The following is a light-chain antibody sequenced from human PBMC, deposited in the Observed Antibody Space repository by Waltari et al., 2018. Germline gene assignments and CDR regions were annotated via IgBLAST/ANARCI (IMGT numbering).Light chain of an antibody. J-gene: IGKJ1*01. CDR1: QSVSTY. Sequence: EIVLTQSPGTLSLSPGARATLSCRASQSVSTYLAWYQQKPGQAPRLLIYHASTRATGIPDRFSGSGSGTDFSLTISRLEPEDFAVYHCQHYLRLPATFGQGTKVEIK. CDR2: HAS. CDR3: QHYLRLPAT. V-gene: IGKV3-20*01.